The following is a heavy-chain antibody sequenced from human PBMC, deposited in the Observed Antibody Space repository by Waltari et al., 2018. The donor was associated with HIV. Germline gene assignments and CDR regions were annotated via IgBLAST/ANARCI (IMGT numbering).Heavy chain of an antibody. CDR2: ISSGNNYI. J-gene: IGHJ4*02. D-gene: IGHD3-22*01. V-gene: IGHV3-21*01. CDR3: ARVGSGYTYYFDS. CDR1: GFTFRSYS. Sequence: ELQLVESGGGLVKPGGSLRLSCAASGFTFRSYSMTWVRQAPGKGLEWVSSISSGNNYIYYADSVKGRFTISRDNAWDSLSLQMNSLRAEDTAVYYCARVGSGYTYYFDSWGQGTLVTVSS.